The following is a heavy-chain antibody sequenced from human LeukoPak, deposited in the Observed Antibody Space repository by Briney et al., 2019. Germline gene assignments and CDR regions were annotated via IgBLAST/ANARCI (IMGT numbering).Heavy chain of an antibody. CDR3: TRGYGNAFDI. V-gene: IGHV3-74*01. CDR2: INTDGSDT. J-gene: IGHJ3*02. CDR1: GFSFSDYW. D-gene: IGHD1-26*01. Sequence: GRSLRLSCAASGFSFSDYWMHWVRQAPGKGLVWVSRINTDGSDTIYADSVRGRFTIARDNAKNTLHLQMKSLRVEDTAVYYCTRGYGNAFDIWGQGTVVTVSS.